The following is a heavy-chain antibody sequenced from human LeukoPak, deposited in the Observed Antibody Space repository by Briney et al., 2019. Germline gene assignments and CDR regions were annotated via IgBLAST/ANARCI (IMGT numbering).Heavy chain of an antibody. CDR1: GFAFSAFS. Sequence: PGGSLRLSCAASGFAFSAFSVNWVRQAPGKGLEWVSAISGSGGSTYYADSVKGRFTISRDNSKNTLYLQMNSLRAEDTAVYYCAKNSGYDRAPLDYWGQGTLVTVSS. CDR2: ISGSGGST. D-gene: IGHD5-12*01. J-gene: IGHJ4*02. V-gene: IGHV3-23*01. CDR3: AKNSGYDRAPLDY.